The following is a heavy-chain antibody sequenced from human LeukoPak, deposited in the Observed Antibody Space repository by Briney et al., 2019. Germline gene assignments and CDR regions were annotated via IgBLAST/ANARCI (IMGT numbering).Heavy chain of an antibody. Sequence: RGSLRLSCAASGFTFSNAWMSWVRRAPGKGLEWVGRIKSKTDGGTTDYAAPVKGRFTISRDDSKNTLYLQMNSLKTEDTAVYYCTTLTPITMIVVVQDYWGQGTLVIVSS. V-gene: IGHV3-15*01. J-gene: IGHJ4*02. CDR2: IKSKTDGGTT. CDR3: TTLTPITMIVVVQDY. D-gene: IGHD3-22*01. CDR1: GFTFSNAW.